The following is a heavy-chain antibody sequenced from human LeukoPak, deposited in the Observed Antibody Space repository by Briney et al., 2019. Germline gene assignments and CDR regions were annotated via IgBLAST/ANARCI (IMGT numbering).Heavy chain of an antibody. CDR2: IYTSGST. CDR3: AFYCSISSCQGNWFDP. J-gene: IGHJ5*02. CDR1: GGSISSGNYY. D-gene: IGHD2-2*01. Sequence: SETLSLTCTVSGGSISSGNYYWSWVRQPAGRGLEWIGRIYTSGSTNYNPSLKSRVTIAVDTSKNQFSLKLTSVTAADTAVYYCAFYCSISSCQGNWFDPWGQGTLVTVSS. V-gene: IGHV4-61*02.